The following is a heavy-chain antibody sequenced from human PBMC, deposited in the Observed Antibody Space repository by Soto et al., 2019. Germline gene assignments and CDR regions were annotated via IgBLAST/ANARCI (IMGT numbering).Heavy chain of an antibody. J-gene: IGHJ6*03. CDR3: ASGVAASHFYYYYMAV. V-gene: IGHV3-11*01. D-gene: IGHD2-15*01. CDR1: GFTFSDYY. Sequence: QVQLVESGGGLVKPGGSLRLSCAASGFTFSDYYMSWIRQAPGKGLEWVSYISGSGSTIYYADSVKGRFTISRDNAKNALHLQMNSLRAEDTAVYYCASGVAASHFYYYYMAVWCKGTTVTVSS. CDR2: ISGSGSTI.